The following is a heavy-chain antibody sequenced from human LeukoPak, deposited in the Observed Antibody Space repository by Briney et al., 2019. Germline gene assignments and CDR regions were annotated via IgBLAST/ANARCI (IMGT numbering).Heavy chain of an antibody. CDR2: ISGSGATT. CDR3: ARDLVGVLEYGMDV. D-gene: IGHD3-3*02. Sequence: GGSLRLSCAASGFTFSNYAMSWVRQAPGKGLEWVSAISGSGATTYYADSVKGRFTISRDNSKNTLYLQMNSLRAEDTAVYYCARDLVGVLEYGMDVWGQGTMVTVSS. V-gene: IGHV3-23*01. J-gene: IGHJ6*02. CDR1: GFTFSNYA.